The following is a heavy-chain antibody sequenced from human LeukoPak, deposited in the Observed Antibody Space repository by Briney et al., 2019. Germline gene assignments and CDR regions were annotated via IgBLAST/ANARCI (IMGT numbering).Heavy chain of an antibody. CDR1: GFTFRSYA. Sequence: GGSLRLSCVSSGFTFRSYAMSWVRPAPGKELAWVSVISGSGGSTYYADSVKGRFTTSRDNFKNTLYLQMNSLRAEDTAVYYCAKGYSSGWKLDYFDYWGQGTLVTVSS. CDR3: AKGYSSGWKLDYFDY. V-gene: IGHV3-23*01. D-gene: IGHD6-19*01. J-gene: IGHJ4*02. CDR2: ISGSGGST.